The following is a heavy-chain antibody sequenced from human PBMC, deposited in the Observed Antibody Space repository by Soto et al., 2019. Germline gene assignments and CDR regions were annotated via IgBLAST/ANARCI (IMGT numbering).Heavy chain of an antibody. J-gene: IGHJ4*02. CDR3: ARDPLFVVAATPDY. D-gene: IGHD2-15*01. CDR1: GFTFSSYS. V-gene: IGHV3-21*01. Sequence: EVQLVESGGGLVKPRGSLRLSCAASGFTFSSYSMNWVRQAPGKGLEWVSSISSSSSYIYYADSVKGRFTISRDNAKNSLYLQMNSLRAEDTAVYYCARDPLFVVAATPDYWGQGTLVTVSS. CDR2: ISSSSSYI.